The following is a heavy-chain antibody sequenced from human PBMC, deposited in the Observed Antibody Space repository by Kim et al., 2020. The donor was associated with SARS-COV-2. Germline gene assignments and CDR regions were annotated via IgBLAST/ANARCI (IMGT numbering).Heavy chain of an antibody. CDR3: ARRAEGFDP. V-gene: IGHV4-34*01. J-gene: IGHJ5*02. Sequence: GSTNYNPSLQSRVTISVDTSKNQFSLKLSSVTAADTAVYYCARRAEGFDPWGQGTLVTVSS. CDR2: GST.